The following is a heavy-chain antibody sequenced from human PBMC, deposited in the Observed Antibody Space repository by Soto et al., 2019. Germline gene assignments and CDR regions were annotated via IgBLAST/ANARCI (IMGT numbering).Heavy chain of an antibody. D-gene: IGHD3-3*01. V-gene: IGHV4-39*01. J-gene: IGHJ6*02. CDR1: GDAVSSVSYY. CDR3: GRQYDFWSPYYYTMDV. CDR2: IYYTGHT. Sequence: SETLSLTCTVSGDAVSSVSYYWGWVRQPPGKGLEWIENIYYTGHTFYNPSLKSRVSISVDTSKNQFSLNLTSVTAADTAVYFCGRQYDFWSPYYYTMDVWGPGTTVTVSS.